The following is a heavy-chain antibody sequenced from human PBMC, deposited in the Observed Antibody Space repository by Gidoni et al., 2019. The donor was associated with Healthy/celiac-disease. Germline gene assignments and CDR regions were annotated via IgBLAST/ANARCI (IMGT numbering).Heavy chain of an antibody. J-gene: IGHJ6*02. Sequence: QVQLQPWGAGLLKPSETLSLTCAVYGGSFSGYYWSWIRQPPGKGLEWIGEINHSGSTNYNPSPKSRVTISVETSKNQFSLKLSSVTAADTAVYYCARGRARTMVRGDPPLYYYGMDVWGQGTTVTVSS. D-gene: IGHD3-10*01. CDR3: ARGRARTMVRGDPPLYYYGMDV. CDR1: GGSFSGYY. CDR2: INHSGST. V-gene: IGHV4-34*01.